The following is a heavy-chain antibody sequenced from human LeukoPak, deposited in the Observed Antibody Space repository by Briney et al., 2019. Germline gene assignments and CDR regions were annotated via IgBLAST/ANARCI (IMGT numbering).Heavy chain of an antibody. D-gene: IGHD5-12*01. Sequence: GGSLRLSCSASGFTFSSYAMHWVRQAPGKGLEYVSSISSNGGSTYYADSVKGRFTISRDNSKNTLYLQMSSLRAEDTAVYYCVEGSHSGYGGECDYWGQGTLVTVSS. CDR1: GFTFSSYA. CDR2: ISSNGGST. V-gene: IGHV3-64D*06. CDR3: VEGSHSGYGGECDY. J-gene: IGHJ4*02.